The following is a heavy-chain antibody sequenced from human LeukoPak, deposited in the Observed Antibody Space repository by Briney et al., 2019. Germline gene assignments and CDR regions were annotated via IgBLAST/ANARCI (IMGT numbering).Heavy chain of an antibody. V-gene: IGHV4-34*01. Sequence: PSETLSLTCAVYGGSFSGYYWSWIRQPPGKGLEWIGEINHSGSTNYNPSLKSRVTISVDTSKNQFSLKLSSVTAADTAVYYCARGGLYDSSGYYYAYWGQGTLATVSS. CDR2: INHSGST. CDR1: GGSFSGYY. J-gene: IGHJ4*02. D-gene: IGHD3-22*01. CDR3: ARGGLYDSSGYYYAY.